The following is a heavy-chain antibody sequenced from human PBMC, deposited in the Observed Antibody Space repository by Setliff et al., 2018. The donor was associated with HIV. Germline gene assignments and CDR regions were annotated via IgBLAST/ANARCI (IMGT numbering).Heavy chain of an antibody. CDR3: AREVKLAYCSGGSCPRAYYSGLDV. D-gene: IGHD2-15*01. J-gene: IGHJ6*02. V-gene: IGHV1-69*04. CDR2: IIPMFSIP. Sequence: VKVSCKASGGPFSSYSITWVRQAPGQGLEWMGRIIPMFSIPNYSQRFQGRVTITADRSTNTVSLKLNSVTVADTAVYYCAREVKLAYCSGGSCPRAYYSGLDVWGQGTTVTVSS. CDR1: GGPFSSYS.